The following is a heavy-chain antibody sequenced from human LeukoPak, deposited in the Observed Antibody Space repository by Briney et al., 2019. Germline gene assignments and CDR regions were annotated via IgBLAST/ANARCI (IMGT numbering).Heavy chain of an antibody. V-gene: IGHV3-23*01. Sequence: GGSLRLSCVATGFTSSNYAMSWVRQSPGKGLEWVSGFSDSGGRTYYADSVKGRVAISRDNSKNTLSLQMNNLRVEDTAVYFCAKALVGINDFDVWGQGTMVTVSS. CDR2: FSDSGGRT. D-gene: IGHD1-26*01. CDR1: GFTSSNYA. J-gene: IGHJ3*01. CDR3: AKALVGINDFDV.